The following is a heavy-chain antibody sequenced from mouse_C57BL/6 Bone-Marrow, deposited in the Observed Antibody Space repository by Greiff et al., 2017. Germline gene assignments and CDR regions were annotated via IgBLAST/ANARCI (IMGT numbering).Heavy chain of an antibody. D-gene: IGHD1-1*01. CDR3: ARYDYYDWYFDV. Sequence: QVQLQQPGAELVKPGASVKMSCKASGYTFTSYWITWVKQRPGQGLEWIGDIYPGSGSTNYNEKFKSKATLTVDTSSSTAYMQLSSLTSEDSAVYYYARYDYYDWYFDVWGTGTTVTVSS. CDR2: IYPGSGST. J-gene: IGHJ1*03. V-gene: IGHV1-55*01. CDR1: GYTFTSYW.